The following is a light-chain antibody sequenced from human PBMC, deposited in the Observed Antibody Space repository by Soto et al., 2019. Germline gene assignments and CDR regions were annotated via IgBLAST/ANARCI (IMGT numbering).Light chain of an antibody. CDR1: SSNIGSNY. CDR2: RNN. CDR3: AAWDDSLSANWV. Sequence: QSVLTQPPSVSGTPGQRVTISCSGSSSNIGSNYVYWYQHLPGTAPKLLIYRNNQRPSGVPDRFSGSKSGTSASLAISGLRSEDEADYYCAAWDDSLSANWVFGGGTKVTVL. J-gene: IGLJ3*02. V-gene: IGLV1-47*01.